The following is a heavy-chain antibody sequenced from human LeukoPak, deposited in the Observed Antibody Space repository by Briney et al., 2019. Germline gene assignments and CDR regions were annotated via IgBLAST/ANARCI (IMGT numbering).Heavy chain of an antibody. D-gene: IGHD6-19*01. CDR1: GFTFSSYG. CDR3: AKDDPCSSGWDY. CDR2: IRYDGSNK. J-gene: IGHJ4*02. V-gene: IGHV3-30*02. Sequence: GGSLRLSCAASGFTFSSYGMHWVRQAPGKGLEWVAFIRYDGSNKYYADSVKGRFTISRDNSKNTLYLQMNSLRAEDTAVYYCAKDDPCSSGWDYWGQGTLVTVSS.